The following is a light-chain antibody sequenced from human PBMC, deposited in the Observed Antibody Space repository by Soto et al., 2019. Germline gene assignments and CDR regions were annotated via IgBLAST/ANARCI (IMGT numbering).Light chain of an antibody. J-gene: IGLJ1*01. CDR1: TSGTNT. V-gene: IGLV3-21*02. CDR2: DDS. CDR3: QVWDKSSRDHFYV. Sequence: LTQPPSVSVAPGQTARITRGGDTSGTNTVHWYQQKPGQAPVLVGHDDSGRPPGIPEGFSGSNSGNTATLTISRVEAGDEADYYCQVWDKSSRDHFYVFGSWTKVTVL.